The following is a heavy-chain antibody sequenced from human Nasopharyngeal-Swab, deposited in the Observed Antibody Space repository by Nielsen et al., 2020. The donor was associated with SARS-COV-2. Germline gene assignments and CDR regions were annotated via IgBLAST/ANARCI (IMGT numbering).Heavy chain of an antibody. CDR2: VLYDGTTK. Sequence: GGSLRLSCAASGFTLSSYTMHWVRQAPGKGLEWVAVVLYDGTTKYYADSVKSRFTISRDTSENTLYLQMNSLRPEDTAVYYCAREADSHDFWGQGTLITVSS. J-gene: IGHJ4*02. V-gene: IGHV3-30-3*01. CDR1: GFTLSSYT. CDR3: AREADSHDF.